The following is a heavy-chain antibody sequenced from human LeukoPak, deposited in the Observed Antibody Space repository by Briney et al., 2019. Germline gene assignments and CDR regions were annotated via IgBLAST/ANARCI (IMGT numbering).Heavy chain of an antibody. Sequence: SETLSLICTVWGRPINIYYGSWIRQPAGKGLEWIGCIYTSGSTNYNPSLKSRVTMSVDTSENQFSLGLSSVTAAGTAVYYCSRRGISGLAGAFDIWGQGTMVTVSS. V-gene: IGHV4-4*07. J-gene: IGHJ3*02. CDR3: SRRGISGLAGAFDI. CDR2: IYTSGST. CDR1: GRPINIYY. D-gene: IGHD3/OR15-3a*01.